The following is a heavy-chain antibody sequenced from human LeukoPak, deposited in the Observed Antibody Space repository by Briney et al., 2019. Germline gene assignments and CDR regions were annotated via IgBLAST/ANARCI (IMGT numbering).Heavy chain of an antibody. J-gene: IGHJ3*01. D-gene: IGHD1-26*01. Sequence: GGSLRLSCGASGFTFSNYAMTWVRQAPGKGLEWVSAISGSGGSTYYADSVKGRFTISRDNSKNTLYLQMNSLRAEDTAVYYYAKGDRGSYYGSALDLWGQGTMVTVSS. CDR3: AKGDRGSYYGSALDL. V-gene: IGHV3-23*01. CDR2: ISGSGGST. CDR1: GFTFSNYA.